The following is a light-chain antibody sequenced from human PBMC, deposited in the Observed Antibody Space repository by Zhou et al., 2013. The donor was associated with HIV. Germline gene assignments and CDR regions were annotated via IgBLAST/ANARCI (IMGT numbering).Light chain of an antibody. CDR1: QDIINF. CDR2: AES. CDR3: LQHDSDPLT. V-gene: IGKV1-17*03. J-gene: IGKJ4*01. Sequence: DIQMTQSPSAMSASVGGRVTITCRASQDIINFLAWFQQKPGKVPKRLVYAESSLQSGVPSRFSGSGSGTEFTLTISSLQPEDFATYYCLQHDSDPLTFGGGTKVEIK.